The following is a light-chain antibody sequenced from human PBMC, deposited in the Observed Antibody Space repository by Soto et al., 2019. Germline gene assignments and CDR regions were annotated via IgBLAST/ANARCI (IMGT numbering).Light chain of an antibody. J-gene: IGKJ2*01. V-gene: IGKV3-20*01. CDR3: HQYGGSQYT. CDR1: QSVRSNY. CDR2: GAS. Sequence: EIVLTQSPGTLSLSPGERATLSCRASQSVRSNYLAWYQQKPGQAPRLLIYGASSRATGIPDRFSGTGSGTDFTLTIIRLEPEDFAVYYCHQYGGSQYTFGQGTKLEIK.